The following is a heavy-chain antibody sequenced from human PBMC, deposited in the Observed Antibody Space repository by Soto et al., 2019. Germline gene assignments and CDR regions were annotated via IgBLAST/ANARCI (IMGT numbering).Heavy chain of an antibody. D-gene: IGHD6-19*01. CDR1: GYPVTAYY. J-gene: IGHJ3*02. Sequence: QLHLVQSGAVVKKPGASVTVSCSASGYPVTAYYMHWVRQAPGRGLEWMGGINPATGAANDTQTFQGRVNMTRDTATSTVFVELFGPAFLAPAVFYFARGGGVAVAGSAAFDMWGQGTLVTVSS. V-gene: IGHV1-2*02. CDR2: INPATGAA. CDR3: ARGGGVAVAGSAAFDM.